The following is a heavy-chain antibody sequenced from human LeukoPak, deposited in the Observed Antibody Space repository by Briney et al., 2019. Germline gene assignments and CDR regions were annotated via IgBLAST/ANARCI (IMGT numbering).Heavy chain of an antibody. CDR2: ISYEGSNK. J-gene: IGHJ4*02. V-gene: IGHV3-30*04. CDR3: AKEGQGVLYSGYFFQRRRETEFDY. Sequence: PGGSLRLSCVASGFTFSSFTMHWVRQAPGKGLQWVAFISYEGSNKYYADSVKGRFTISRDNSKNTLYLQMNSLRAEDTAVYYCAKEGQGVLYSGYFFQRRRETEFDYWGQGTLVTVSS. CDR1: GFTFSSFT. D-gene: IGHD5-12*01.